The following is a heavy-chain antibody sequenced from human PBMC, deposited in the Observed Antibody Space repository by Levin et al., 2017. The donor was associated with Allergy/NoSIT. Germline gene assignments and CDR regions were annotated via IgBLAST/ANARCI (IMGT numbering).Heavy chain of an antibody. V-gene: IGHV3-30-3*01. CDR3: ARTGPTTVSRGGAFDI. J-gene: IGHJ3*02. CDR1: GFTFSSYA. CDR2: ISYDGSNK. Sequence: GESLKISCAASGFTFSSYAMHWVRQAPGKGLEWVAVISYDGSNKYYADSVKGRFTISRDNSKNTLYLQMNSLRAEDTAVYYCARTGPTTVSRGGAFDIWGQGTMVTVSS. D-gene: IGHD4-17*01.